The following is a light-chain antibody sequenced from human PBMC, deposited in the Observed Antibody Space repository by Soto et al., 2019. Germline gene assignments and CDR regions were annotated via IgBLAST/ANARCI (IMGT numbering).Light chain of an antibody. CDR3: QKYNKAPLT. J-gene: IGKJ4*01. Sequence: EIEMTQSPATLSVSPGDRATLSCRASQSVYNTLAWYQQKPGQAPSLLIYPASTRATGIPSRFSGSGSGTEFTLTISSLQSEDFAVYYCQKYNKAPLTFGRGTKLDIK. CDR2: PAS. CDR1: QSVYNT. V-gene: IGKV3-15*01.